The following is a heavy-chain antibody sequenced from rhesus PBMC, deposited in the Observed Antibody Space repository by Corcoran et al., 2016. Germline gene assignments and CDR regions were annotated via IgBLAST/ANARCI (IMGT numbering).Heavy chain of an antibody. D-gene: IGHD3-16*01. Sequence: EVQLVESGGGLVQPGRSLRLSCAASGFTFSSYWMNWVRQTPGKGLEWISAINSGGGSTYYADSVKGRFTISRDNSKNTLSLQMNSLRAEDTAVYYCAKGAIVAFDFWGQGLRVTVSS. CDR2: INSGGGST. V-gene: IGHV3S42*01. J-gene: IGHJ3*01. CDR3: AKGAIVAFDF. CDR1: GFTFSSYW.